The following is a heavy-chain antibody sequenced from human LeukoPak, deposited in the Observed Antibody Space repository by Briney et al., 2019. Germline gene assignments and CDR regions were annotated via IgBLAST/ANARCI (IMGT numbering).Heavy chain of an antibody. Sequence: GGSLRLSCAGAGFTFSNYAMSWVRQAPGKGLEWVAAISGSGDSTYYADSVKGRFTISRDNSKNTLYLQMNSLRAEDTAVYYCAKEITMIVVVSDWGQGTLVTVSS. D-gene: IGHD3-22*01. CDR3: AKEITMIVVVSD. V-gene: IGHV3-23*01. CDR2: ISGSGDST. CDR1: GFTFSNYA. J-gene: IGHJ4*02.